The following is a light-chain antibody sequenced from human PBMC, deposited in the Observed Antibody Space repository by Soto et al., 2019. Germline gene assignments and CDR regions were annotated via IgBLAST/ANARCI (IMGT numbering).Light chain of an antibody. J-gene: IGKJ4*01. Sequence: DIQMTQSPSSLSASVGDRVTITCQASQDISNYLNWYLQKPGKAPKLLIYDASNLETGVPSRFSGSGSGTDFTFTISSLQPEDIATYYCQQYDNLPRLTFGGGTKVEIK. CDR3: QQYDNLPRLT. V-gene: IGKV1-33*01. CDR1: QDISNY. CDR2: DAS.